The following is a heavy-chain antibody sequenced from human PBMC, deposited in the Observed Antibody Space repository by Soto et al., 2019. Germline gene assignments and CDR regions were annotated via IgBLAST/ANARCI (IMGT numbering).Heavy chain of an antibody. CDR1: GFTFSNYA. V-gene: IGHV3-30-3*01. J-gene: IGHJ4*02. CDR2: ISYDGSKK. Sequence: QVQLVESGGGVVQPGRSLRLSCAASGFTFSNYAIHWVRQAPGKGLEWGAGISYDGSKKYYADSVKGRFTISRDNSKSTLDLQMNSLRVEDTAVYYCARAGEYREFDYWGQGTLVTVSS. CDR3: ARAGEYREFDY. D-gene: IGHD3-16*01.